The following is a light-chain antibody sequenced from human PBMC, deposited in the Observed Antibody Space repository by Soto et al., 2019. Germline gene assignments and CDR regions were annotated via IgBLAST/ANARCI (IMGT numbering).Light chain of an antibody. Sequence: EIVLTQSPGTLSLSPGERATISCRASQIVSSSYLAWYQQKPGQAPRLLIYGASSRATGIPDRFSGSGSGTDFTLTISRLEPEDFAVYYCRQYGSSQFTFGPGTKVDIK. V-gene: IGKV3-20*01. CDR1: QIVSSSY. CDR3: RQYGSSQFT. CDR2: GAS. J-gene: IGKJ3*01.